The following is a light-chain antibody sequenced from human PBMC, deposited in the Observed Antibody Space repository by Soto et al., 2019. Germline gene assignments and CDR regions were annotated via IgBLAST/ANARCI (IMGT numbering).Light chain of an antibody. CDR1: QSVLYSSNNNNY. J-gene: IGKJ1*01. CDR3: HQYFTNKRT. Sequence: DIVMTQSPDSLAVSLGERATINCKSSQSVLYSSNNNNYLAWYQQKQGQPPKLLIYRASTRESGVPERFSGSGSVTYFTLSISSLQAEDVAFYYCHQYFTNKRTFGQGTKVEIK. CDR2: RAS. V-gene: IGKV4-1*01.